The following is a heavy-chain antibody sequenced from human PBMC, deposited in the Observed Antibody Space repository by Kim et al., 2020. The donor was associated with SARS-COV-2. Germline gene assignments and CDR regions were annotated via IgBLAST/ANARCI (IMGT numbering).Heavy chain of an antibody. V-gene: IGHV3-21*01. J-gene: IGHJ4*02. CDR3: ARWLQTQGKDY. CDR2: I. D-gene: IGHD5-12*01. Sequence: IYYAGSVKGRFTISRDNAKNSLYLQMNSLRAEDTAVYYCARWLQTQGKDYWGQGTLVTVSS.